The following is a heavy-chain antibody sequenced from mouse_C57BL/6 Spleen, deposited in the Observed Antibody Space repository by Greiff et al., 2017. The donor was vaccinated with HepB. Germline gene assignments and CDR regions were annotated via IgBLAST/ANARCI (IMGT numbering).Heavy chain of an antibody. CDR3: ARGGGATSSYYAMDY. V-gene: IGHV5-4*01. CDR2: ISDGGSYT. CDR1: GFTFSSYA. Sequence: EVQGVESGGGLVKPGGSLKLSCAASGFTFSSYAMSWVRQTPEKRLEWVATISDGGSYTYYPDNVKGRFTISRDNAKNNLYLQMSHLKSEDTAMYYCARGGGATSSYYAMDYWGQGTSVTVSS. J-gene: IGHJ4*01.